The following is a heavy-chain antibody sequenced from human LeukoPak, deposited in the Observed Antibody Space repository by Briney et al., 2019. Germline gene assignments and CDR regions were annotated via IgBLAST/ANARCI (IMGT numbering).Heavy chain of an antibody. D-gene: IGHD2-21*02. CDR2: IKQDGSEK. CDR1: GFTFSSYW. V-gene: IGHV3-7*01. Sequence: PGGSLRLSCAASGFTFSSYWMSWVRQAPGKGLEWVANIKQDGSEKYYVDSVKGRFTISRDNAKNSLYLQMNSLRAEDTAVYYCAREGGWSLAYCGGDCYSLSNWGQGTLVTVSS. J-gene: IGHJ4*02. CDR3: AREGGWSLAYCGGDCYSLSN.